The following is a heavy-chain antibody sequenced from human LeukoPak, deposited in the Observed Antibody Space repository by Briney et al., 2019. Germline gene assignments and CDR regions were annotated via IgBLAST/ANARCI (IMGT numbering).Heavy chain of an antibody. CDR3: ARGGIKGHHDSYDI. Sequence: PVGSLRLSCAASGFTFSTYAMHWVRQAPGKGLEYGSAISGDGGTTYYPNSVKGRFTISRDNSKNTLYLQMDSLRAEDMAVYYCARGGIKGHHDSYDIWGQGTVVTVSS. CDR2: ISGDGGTT. V-gene: IGHV3-64*01. CDR1: GFTFSTYA. J-gene: IGHJ3*02. D-gene: IGHD3-10*01.